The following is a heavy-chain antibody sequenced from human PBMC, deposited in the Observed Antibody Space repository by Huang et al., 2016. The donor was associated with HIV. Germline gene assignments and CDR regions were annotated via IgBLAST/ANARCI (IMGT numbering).Heavy chain of an antibody. V-gene: IGHV1-8*03. Sequence: QVHLVQSGAEVKKPGASVKVSCKASGYTFTNYDINWVRQAPGRGLEWMGWMNPNTGNTGVAQSFQGRVTITMKTSITTAYMELTSLTSEDTAVYYCARSAYGDLDYWGLGTLVIVSS. CDR1: GYTFTNYD. CDR2: MNPNTGNT. CDR3: ARSAYGDLDY. D-gene: IGHD4-17*01. J-gene: IGHJ4*02.